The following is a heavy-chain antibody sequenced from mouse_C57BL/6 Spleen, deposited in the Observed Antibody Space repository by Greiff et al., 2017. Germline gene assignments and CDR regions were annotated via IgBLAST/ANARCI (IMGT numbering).Heavy chain of an antibody. CDR3: ASDSSGSPDY. CDR1: GYTFTSYW. J-gene: IGHJ4*01. D-gene: IGHD3-2*02. CDR2: IDPSDSET. Sequence: QVQLQQPGAELVRPGSSVKLSCKASGYTFTSYWMHWVKQRPIQGLEWIGNIDPSDSETHYNQKFKDKATLTVDKSSSTAYMQLSSLTSEDSAVYYCASDSSGSPDYWGQGTSVTVSS. V-gene: IGHV1-52*01.